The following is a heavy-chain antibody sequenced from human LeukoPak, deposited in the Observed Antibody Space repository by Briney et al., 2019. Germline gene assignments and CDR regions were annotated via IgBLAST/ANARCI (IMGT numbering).Heavy chain of an antibody. D-gene: IGHD1-26*01. J-gene: IGHJ4*02. CDR1: GDTFSSYA. Sequence: SVKVSCKASGDTFSSYAISWVRQAPGQGLEWMGGIIPIFGTANYVQKFQGRVTITADESTSTAYMELSSLRSEDTAVYYCARDKGGSYYFFGFDYWGQGTLVTVSS. CDR3: ARDKGGSYYFFGFDY. V-gene: IGHV1-69*13. CDR2: IIPIFGTA.